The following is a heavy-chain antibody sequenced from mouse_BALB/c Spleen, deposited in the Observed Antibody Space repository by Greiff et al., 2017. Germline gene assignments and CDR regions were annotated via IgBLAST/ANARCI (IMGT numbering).Heavy chain of an antibody. V-gene: IGHV2-9*02. CDR2: IWAGGST. CDR1: GFSLTSYG. CDR3: ARKEVRYAMDY. Sequence: VQGVESGPGLVAPSQSLSITCTVSGFSLTSYGVHWVRQPPGKGLEWLGVIWAGGSTNYNSALMSRLSISKDNSKSQVFLKMNSLQTDDTAMYYCARKEVRYAMDYWGQGTSVTVSS. J-gene: IGHJ4*01. D-gene: IGHD2-14*01.